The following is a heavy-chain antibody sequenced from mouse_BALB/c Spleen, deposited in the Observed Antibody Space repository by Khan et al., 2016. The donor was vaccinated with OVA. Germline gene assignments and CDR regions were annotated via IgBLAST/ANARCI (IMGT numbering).Heavy chain of an antibody. CDR3: AREGYGSNYAWFAY. J-gene: IGHJ3*01. CDR2: ISSGGST. Sequence: EVKLVESGGGLVKPGGSLKLSCAASGFTFSSYAMSWVRQTPEKRLEWVASISSGGSTYFPDSVKGRFTISRDNARNILYLQMSSLRSEDTAMYYCAREGYGSNYAWFAYWGQGTLVTVSA. D-gene: IGHD1-1*01. CDR1: GFTFSSYA. V-gene: IGHV5-6-5*01.